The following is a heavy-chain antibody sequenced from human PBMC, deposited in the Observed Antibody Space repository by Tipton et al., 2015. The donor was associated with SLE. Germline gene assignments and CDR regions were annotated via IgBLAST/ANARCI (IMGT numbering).Heavy chain of an antibody. CDR3: ARLNSDAFDI. Sequence: TLSLTCTVSGGSISSHYWSWIRQPPGKGLEWIGEINHSGSTNYNPSLKSRVTISVDTSKNQFSLKLSSVTAADTAVYYCARLNSDAFDIWGQGTMVTVSS. D-gene: IGHD1-7*01. V-gene: IGHV4-59*11. J-gene: IGHJ3*02. CDR2: INHSGST. CDR1: GGSISSHY.